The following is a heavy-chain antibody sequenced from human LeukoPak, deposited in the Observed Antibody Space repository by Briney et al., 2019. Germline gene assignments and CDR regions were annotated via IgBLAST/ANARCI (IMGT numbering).Heavy chain of an antibody. CDR3: AKGVPSSGHFDY. D-gene: IGHD3-22*01. CDR2: ISGSGGST. Sequence: GGSLRLSCAASGFTFSSYAMSWVRQAPGKGLEWVSAISGSGGSTDCADSVKGRFTISRDNSKNTLYLQMNSLRAEDTAVYYCAKGVPSSGHFDYWGQGTLITVSS. CDR1: GFTFSSYA. J-gene: IGHJ4*02. V-gene: IGHV3-23*01.